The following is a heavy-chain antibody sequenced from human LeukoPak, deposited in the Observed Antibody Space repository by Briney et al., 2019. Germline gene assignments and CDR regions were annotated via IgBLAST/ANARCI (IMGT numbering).Heavy chain of an antibody. CDR3: ARGLGFGELAWFDP. V-gene: IGHV1-2*06. Sequence: GASVKVSCKASGYIFTGYYKHWVRQAPGQGLEWMGRINPNSGGTNYAQKFQGRVTMTRDTSISTAYMELSRLRSDDTAVYYCARGLGFGELAWFDPWGQGTLVTVSS. J-gene: IGHJ5*02. D-gene: IGHD3-10*01. CDR1: GYIFTGYY. CDR2: INPNSGGT.